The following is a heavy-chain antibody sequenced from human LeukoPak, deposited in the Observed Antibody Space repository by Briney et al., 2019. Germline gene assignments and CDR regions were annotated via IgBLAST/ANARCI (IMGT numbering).Heavy chain of an antibody. D-gene: IGHD1-14*01. V-gene: IGHV4-38-2*02. CDR2: FYHGGST. J-gene: IGHJ5*02. Sequence: PSETLSLTCTASGYSISTGYYWDWIRQPPGKGLEWIGTFYHGGSTYYNPSLKSRVTISVDTSKNQFSLNLTSVTAADTAVYYCARGFNHVLAGWFDPWGQGTLVTVSS. CDR3: ARGFNHVLAGWFDP. CDR1: GYSISTGYY.